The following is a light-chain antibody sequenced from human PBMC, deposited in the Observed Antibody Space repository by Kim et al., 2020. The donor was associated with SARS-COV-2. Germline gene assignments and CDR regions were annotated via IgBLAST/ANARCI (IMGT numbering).Light chain of an antibody. CDR3: LQHRTYPIT. V-gene: IGKV1-17*01. CDR1: QDIGND. Sequence: ASVGDRVTITWRASQDIGNDLGWYQQNPGRAPKRLIDGASNLQSGVPSRCSGSGSETEFTLTINSLQPEDFATYFCLQHRTYPITFGQGTRLEIK. CDR2: GAS. J-gene: IGKJ5*01.